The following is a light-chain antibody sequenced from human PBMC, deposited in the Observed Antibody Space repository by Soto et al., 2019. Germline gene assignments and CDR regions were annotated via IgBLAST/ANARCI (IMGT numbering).Light chain of an antibody. CDR3: TSFSSSTSLYV. V-gene: IGLV2-14*01. CDR1: TRDIAGYNY. Sequence: QSVLTQPASVSGSLGQTNTISCTGTTRDIAGYNYISWYQQLPGKAPKLIIYQVTIRPSGISNRFPGSKSGNTASLTISGFQAEDEADYYCTSFSSSTSLYVFGTGTKVNVL. J-gene: IGLJ1*01. CDR2: QVT.